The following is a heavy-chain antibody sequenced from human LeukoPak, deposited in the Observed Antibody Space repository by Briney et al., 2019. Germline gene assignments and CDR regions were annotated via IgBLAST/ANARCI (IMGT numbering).Heavy chain of an antibody. V-gene: IGHV1-18*01. CDR2: LSNYNENT. J-gene: IGHJ4*02. Sequence: PTVNLSCEVSGYTLSNYGITWGRRAPRQGREWRGWLSNYNENTVYAQEFQRRVTMTIDTSTNTAYMELRSLTSDDTAMYYFARWDRHYYSFVCWGRGALLSV. CDR1: GYTLSNYG. D-gene: IGHD3-10*01. CDR3: ARWDRHYYSFVC.